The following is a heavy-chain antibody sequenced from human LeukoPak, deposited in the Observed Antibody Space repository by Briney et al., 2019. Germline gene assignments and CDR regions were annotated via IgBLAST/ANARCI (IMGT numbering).Heavy chain of an antibody. V-gene: IGHV3-23*01. CDR2: ISGSGGST. J-gene: IGHJ4*02. CDR1: GSTFSSYA. Sequence: GGSLRLSCAASGSTFSSYAMSWVRQAPGKGLEWVSAISGSGGSTYYADSVKGRFTISRDNSKNTLYLQMNSLRAEDTAVYYCAKPLSKQQLADFDYWGQGTLVTVSS. CDR3: AKPLSKQQLADFDY. D-gene: IGHD6-13*01.